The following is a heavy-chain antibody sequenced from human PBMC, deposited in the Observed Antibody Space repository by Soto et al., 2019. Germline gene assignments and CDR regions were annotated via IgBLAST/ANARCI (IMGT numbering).Heavy chain of an antibody. Sequence: ASVKISCKASVYTFTRYTIHSVRQAPAQRLEWMGWINAGNGNTKYSHKFQGRGTITRDTSESTAYRELRSLRSEDTAVYYCARSIMVVTALDYWGQGTLVPVS. CDR1: VYTFTRYT. V-gene: IGHV1-3*01. J-gene: IGHJ4*02. D-gene: IGHD2-21*02. CDR2: INAGNGNT. CDR3: ARSIMVVTALDY.